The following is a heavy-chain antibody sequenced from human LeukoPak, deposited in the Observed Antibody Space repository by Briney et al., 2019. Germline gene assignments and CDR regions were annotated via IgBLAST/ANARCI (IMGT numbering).Heavy chain of an antibody. CDR1: GGTFSSYA. V-gene: IGHV1-69*06. J-gene: IGHJ5*02. Sequence: ASVKVSCKASGGTFSSYAISRVRQAPGQGLEWMGGIIPIFGTANYAQKFQGRVTITADKSTSTAYMELSNLRSEDTAVYYCARDFESSGWYDPWGQGTLVTVSS. CDR2: IIPIFGTA. CDR3: ARDFESSGWYDP. D-gene: IGHD6-19*01.